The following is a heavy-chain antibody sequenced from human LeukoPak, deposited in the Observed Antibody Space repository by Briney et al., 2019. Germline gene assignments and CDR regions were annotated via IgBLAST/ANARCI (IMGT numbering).Heavy chain of an antibody. J-gene: IGHJ3*02. Sequence: PGGSLRLSCAASGFTFSSYAMSWVRQAPGKGLEWVSAISGSGGSTYYADSVKGRFTISRANSKNTLYLQMNSLRAEDTAVYYCAGRVVPAARWGAFDIWVQGTMVTVSS. CDR3: AGRVVPAARWGAFDI. V-gene: IGHV3-23*01. D-gene: IGHD2-2*01. CDR1: GFTFSSYA. CDR2: ISGSGGST.